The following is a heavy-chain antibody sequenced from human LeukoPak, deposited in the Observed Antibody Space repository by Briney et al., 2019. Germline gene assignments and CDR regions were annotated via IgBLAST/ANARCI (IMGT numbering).Heavy chain of an antibody. J-gene: IGHJ3*02. CDR1: GYTFTGYY. D-gene: IGHD3-22*01. Sequence: TSVKVSCKASGYTFTGYYMHWVRQAPGQGLEWMGIINPSGGSTSYAQKFQGRVTMTRDMSTSTVYMELSSLRSEDTAVYYCARERARVVVNWAFDIWGQGTMVTVSS. V-gene: IGHV1-46*01. CDR2: INPSGGST. CDR3: ARERARVVVNWAFDI.